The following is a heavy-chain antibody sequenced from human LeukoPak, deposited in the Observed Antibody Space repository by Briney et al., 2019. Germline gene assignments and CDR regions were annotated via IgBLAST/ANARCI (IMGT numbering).Heavy chain of an antibody. CDR3: ARSKYSSSPAAYY. Sequence: SETLSLTCTVSGGSISSYYWSWIRQPPGKGLEWIGYIYYSGSTNYNPSLKSRVTISVDTSKNQFSLKLSSVTAADTAVYYCARSKYSSSPAAYYWGQGTLVTVSS. CDR1: GGSISSYY. J-gene: IGHJ4*02. CDR2: IYYSGST. D-gene: IGHD6-6*01. V-gene: IGHV4-59*08.